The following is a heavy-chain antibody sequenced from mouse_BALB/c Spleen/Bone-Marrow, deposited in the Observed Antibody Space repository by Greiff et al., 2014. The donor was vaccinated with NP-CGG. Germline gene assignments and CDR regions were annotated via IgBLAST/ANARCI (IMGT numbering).Heavy chain of an antibody. J-gene: IGHJ3*01. V-gene: IGHV2-9*02. Sequence: VQLVESGPGLVAPSQSLSITCTVSGFSLTSYGVHXXRXXXXXGLEWLGVIWAGGSTNYNSALMSRLSISKDDSKSQVFLKMNSLQTDDTAMYYCASPNAWFAYWGQGTLVTVSA. CDR3: ASPNAWFAY. CDR1: GFSLTSYG. CDR2: IWAGGST.